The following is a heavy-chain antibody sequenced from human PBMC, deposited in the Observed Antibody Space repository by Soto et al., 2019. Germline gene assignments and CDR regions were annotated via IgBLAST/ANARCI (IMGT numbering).Heavy chain of an antibody. D-gene: IGHD3-9*01. Sequence: ASVKVSCKVSGHTRTELSIHWVRQAPGKGLEWMGAFDPEDGETIYGQRFQGRVTMTEDTSTNTAFMELSSLRSEDTAVYYCAKGPLIRNFDWHFDNWGQGTLVTVSS. CDR2: FDPEDGET. J-gene: IGHJ4*02. CDR1: GHTRTELS. V-gene: IGHV1-24*01. CDR3: AKGPLIRNFDWHFDN.